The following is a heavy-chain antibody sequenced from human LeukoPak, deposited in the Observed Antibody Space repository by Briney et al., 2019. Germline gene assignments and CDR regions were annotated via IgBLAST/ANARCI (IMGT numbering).Heavy chain of an antibody. D-gene: IGHD5-12*01. J-gene: IGHJ4*02. Sequence: GGALRVSCVASGFIFSHYRMGGVRPARGRGGAGVANRKQDVIEIDYDDSVKARSTNSRDTSKNSLYLQMNSRRAEDTTVYYCARDRGHSGDDLYYYWGQETLVTVSS. CDR1: GFIFSHYR. CDR3: ARDRGHSGDDLYYY. CDR2: RKQDVIEI. V-gene: IGHV3-7*01.